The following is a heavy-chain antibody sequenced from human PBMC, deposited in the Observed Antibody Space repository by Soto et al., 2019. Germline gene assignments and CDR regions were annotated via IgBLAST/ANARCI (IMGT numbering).Heavy chain of an antibody. D-gene: IGHD2-21*01. J-gene: IGHJ6*02. Sequence: QVQLQESGPGLVKPSETLSLTCTVSGGSISRYYWNWIRQPAGKGLEWIGRIYSRGDTKYNPSLKSRVTMLVDTSKNEFSVKLNSVNAADTAVYYCAGIGEDTYYGMDLWGQGTTVTVSS. CDR1: GGSISRYY. CDR2: IYSRGDT. V-gene: IGHV4-4*07. CDR3: AGIGEDTYYGMDL.